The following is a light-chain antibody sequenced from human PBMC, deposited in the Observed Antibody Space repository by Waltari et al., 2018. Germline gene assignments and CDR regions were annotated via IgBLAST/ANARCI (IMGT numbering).Light chain of an antibody. CDR1: ELEDKY. J-gene: IGLJ3*02. Sequence: QELTQPPSVYVSSGQTASITCSGDELEDKYTFWYQQKPGQAPVVGIFQDQKRRSGSPERFSGSNFGNTATLTIIGTRAMYEVDYYFQAWESGTWVWVFGGGTKLTVL. CDR3: QAWESGTWVWV. CDR2: QDQ. V-gene: IGLV3-1*01.